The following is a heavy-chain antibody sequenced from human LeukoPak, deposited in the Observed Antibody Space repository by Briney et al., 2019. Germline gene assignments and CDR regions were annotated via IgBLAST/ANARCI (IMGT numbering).Heavy chain of an antibody. Sequence: PGGSLRLSCAASGFTFSTYAMSWVRQAPGKGLEWVSAISGSGGSTYYEDSVKGRFTISRDNSKNTLYLQMNSLRAEDTSIYFCAKALEQETVIALDSWGQGTLVTVSS. CDR3: AKALEQETVIALDS. CDR2: ISGSGGST. J-gene: IGHJ4*02. CDR1: GFTFSTYA. D-gene: IGHD6-13*01. V-gene: IGHV3-23*01.